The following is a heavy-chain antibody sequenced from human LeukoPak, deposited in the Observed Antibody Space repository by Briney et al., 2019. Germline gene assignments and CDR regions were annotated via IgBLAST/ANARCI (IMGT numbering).Heavy chain of an antibody. CDR3: AKDSSGGYGTDFDY. Sequence: GGSLRLSCAASGFTFDDYAMHWVRQAPGKGLEWVSGTSWNSGSIGYADSVKGRFTITRDNAKNSLYLQMNSLRAEDTALYYCAKDSSGGYGTDFDYWGQGTLVTASS. CDR2: TSWNSGSI. V-gene: IGHV3-9*01. J-gene: IGHJ4*02. CDR1: GFTFDDYA. D-gene: IGHD5-12*01.